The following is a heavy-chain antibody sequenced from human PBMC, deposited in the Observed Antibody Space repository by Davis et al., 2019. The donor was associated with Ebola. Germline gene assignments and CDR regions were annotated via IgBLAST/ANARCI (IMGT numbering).Heavy chain of an antibody. V-gene: IGHV3-20*04. J-gene: IGHJ6*02. Sequence: GGSLRLSCAASGFTFVDYGMSWVRQAPGKGLEWVSGINWNGGSTGYADSVKGRFTISSDNAKNSLYLQMNSLRAEDTALYYCASHSSHYYYYGMDVWGQGTTVTVSS. CDR3: ASHSSHYYYYGMDV. CDR1: GFTFVDYG. CDR2: INWNGGST. D-gene: IGHD3-22*01.